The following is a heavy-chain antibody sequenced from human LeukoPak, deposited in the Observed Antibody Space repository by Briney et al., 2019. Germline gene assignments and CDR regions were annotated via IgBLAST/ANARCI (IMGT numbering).Heavy chain of an antibody. CDR1: GGTFSSYA. V-gene: IGHV1-69*13. CDR2: IIPIFGTA. Sequence: SVKVSCKASGGTFSSYAISWVRQAPGQGLEWMGGIIPIFGTANYAQKFQRRVTITADESTSTAYMELSSLRSEDTAVYYGARAVRIAAAVFSWFDPWGQGTLVTVSS. D-gene: IGHD6-13*01. CDR3: ARAVRIAAAVFSWFDP. J-gene: IGHJ5*02.